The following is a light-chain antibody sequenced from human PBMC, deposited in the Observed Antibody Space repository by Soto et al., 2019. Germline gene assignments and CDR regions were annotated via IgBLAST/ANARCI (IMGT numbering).Light chain of an antibody. CDR3: AAWDDSLNGWV. CDR1: SSNIGSNT. Sequence: QSALTQPPSASGTPGQRVTISCSGSSSNIGSNTVNWYQQLPGTAPKLLIYRNNQRPSGVPDRFSGSKSGTSASLAISGLQSEDETHYYCAAWDDSLNGWVFGGGTKLTVL. J-gene: IGLJ3*02. V-gene: IGLV1-44*01. CDR2: RNN.